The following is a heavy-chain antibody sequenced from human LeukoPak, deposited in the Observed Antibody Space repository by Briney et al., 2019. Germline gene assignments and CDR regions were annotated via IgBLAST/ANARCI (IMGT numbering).Heavy chain of an antibody. J-gene: IGHJ4*02. D-gene: IGHD6-19*01. CDR3: ARLYSSGWPYYFDY. CDR2: ISSSSSYI. Sequence: GGSLRLSCAASGFTFSSYSMNWVRQAPGKGLEWVSSISSSSSYIYYADSVKGRFTISRDNAKNSVYLQMNSLRAEDTAVYYCARLYSSGWPYYFDYWGQGTLVTVSS. V-gene: IGHV3-21*01. CDR1: GFTFSSYS.